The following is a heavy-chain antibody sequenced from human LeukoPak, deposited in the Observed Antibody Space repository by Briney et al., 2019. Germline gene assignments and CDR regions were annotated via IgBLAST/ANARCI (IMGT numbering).Heavy chain of an antibody. CDR1: GFTFSSYA. Sequence: GGSLRLSCAASGFTFSSYAMHWVRQAPGKGLEYVSAISSNGGSTYYANSVKGRFTISRDNSKNTLYLQMGSLRAEDMAVYYCARAYDFWSGYYTEDYWGQETLVTVSS. J-gene: IGHJ4*02. CDR3: ARAYDFWSGYYTEDY. CDR2: ISSNGGST. V-gene: IGHV3-64*01. D-gene: IGHD3-3*01.